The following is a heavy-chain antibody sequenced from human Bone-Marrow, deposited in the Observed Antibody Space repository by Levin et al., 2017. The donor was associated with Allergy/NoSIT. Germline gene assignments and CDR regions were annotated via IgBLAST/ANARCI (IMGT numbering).Heavy chain of an antibody. CDR1: GGSLSKFY. D-gene: IGHD3-3*01. J-gene: IGHJ5*02. Sequence: SQTLSLTCTVSGGSLSKFYWSWIRQPPGKEPEWIGYIYSSGSTNYNPSLKSRVTISIDTSKNQFSLSLRSVTAADTAVYYCARSFYDAGLTYYNWFDPWGQGTLVTVSS. V-gene: IGHV4-59*01. CDR2: IYSSGST. CDR3: ARSFYDAGLTYYNWFDP.